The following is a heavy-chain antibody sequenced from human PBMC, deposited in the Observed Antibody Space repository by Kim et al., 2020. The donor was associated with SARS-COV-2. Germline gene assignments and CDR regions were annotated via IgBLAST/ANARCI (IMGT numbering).Heavy chain of an antibody. Sequence: AQKLKGQVTMTTDTSTSTAYMEVRSLRSDDTAVYYCARAGQLVRGGYFQHWGQGTLVTVSS. J-gene: IGHJ1*01. D-gene: IGHD6-13*01. V-gene: IGHV1-18*01. CDR3: ARAGQLVRGGYFQH.